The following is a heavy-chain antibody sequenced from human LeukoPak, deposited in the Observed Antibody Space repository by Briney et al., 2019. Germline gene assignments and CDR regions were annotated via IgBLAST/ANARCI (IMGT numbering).Heavy chain of an antibody. V-gene: IGHV1-69*05. CDR2: IIPIFGTA. CDR1: VGTVSIYA. CDR3: ARGKTLDSSGLVS. J-gene: IGHJ5*02. Sequence: GASVKVSCKASVGTVSIYAISCVRQAPGQGLEWRGGIIPIFGTANYAQKFQGRVTITTDESTSTAYMELSSLRSEATAVYYCARGKTLDSSGLVSWGQGTLVTVSS. D-gene: IGHD3-22*01.